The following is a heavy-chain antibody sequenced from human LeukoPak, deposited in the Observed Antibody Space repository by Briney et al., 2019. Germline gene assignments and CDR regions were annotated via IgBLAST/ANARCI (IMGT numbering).Heavy chain of an antibody. V-gene: IGHV3-7*01. CDR3: ARDTAGNDY. CDR1: GFTFSSYW. J-gene: IGHJ4*02. CDR2: INQDGSEK. D-gene: IGHD1-1*01. Sequence: GGSLRLSCAASGFTFSSYWMSWVRQAPGKGLEWVAKINQDGSEKYYVDSVKGRFTISRDNAKISLYLQMSSLRAVDTAVYYCARDTAGNDYWGQGTLVTVSS.